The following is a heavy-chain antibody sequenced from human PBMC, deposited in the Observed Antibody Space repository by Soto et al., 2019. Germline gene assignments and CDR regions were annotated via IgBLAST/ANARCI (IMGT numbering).Heavy chain of an antibody. V-gene: IGHV1-3*01. CDR3: ARTSGFYFYDY. J-gene: IGHJ4*02. CDR2: INAGNGNT. D-gene: IGHD3-3*01. Sequence: ASVKVSCKASGYTFTSYAMHWVRQAPGQRLGWMGWINAGNGNTKYSQKFQGRVTVTRDTSASTAYMELSSLRSEDTAVYYCARTSGFYFYDYWGQGTLVTVSS. CDR1: GYTFTSYA.